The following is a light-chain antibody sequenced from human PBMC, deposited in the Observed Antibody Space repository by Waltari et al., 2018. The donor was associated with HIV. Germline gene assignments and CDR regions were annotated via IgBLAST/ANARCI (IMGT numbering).Light chain of an antibody. Sequence: QSVLTQPLSASGTPGQRVTISCSGSGSNIGTRPVNWYQQLAGSAPKLLIYRSDLRPSGVPDRFSGSNSATSASLAISGLQSEDEATYYCASWDDSLNGVIFGGGTELTVL. CDR3: ASWDDSLNGVI. J-gene: IGLJ2*01. CDR1: GSNIGTRP. V-gene: IGLV1-44*01. CDR2: RSD.